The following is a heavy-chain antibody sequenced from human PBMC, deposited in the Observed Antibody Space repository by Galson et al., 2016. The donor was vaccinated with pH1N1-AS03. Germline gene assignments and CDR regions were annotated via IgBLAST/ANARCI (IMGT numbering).Heavy chain of an antibody. D-gene: IGHD3-10*01. CDR1: GDTLSSYT. J-gene: IGHJ5*02. Sequence: SVKVSCKAPGDTLSSYTVNWVRQAPGQGLEWMGGIVALVGSTSYAPKFQGRVAMSAADPANTSYMELTSLTSEDTAVYYCARGGRSGGYIDAWGPGTLVTVSS. V-gene: IGHV1-69*13. CDR2: IVALVGST. CDR3: ARGGRSGGYIDA.